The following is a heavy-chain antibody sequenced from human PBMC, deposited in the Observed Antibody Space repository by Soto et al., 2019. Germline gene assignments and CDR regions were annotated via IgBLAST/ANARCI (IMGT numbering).Heavy chain of an antibody. D-gene: IGHD5-18*01. CDR3: ARGGYSYGYNYYYGMDV. CDR1: GFTFSSYS. V-gene: IGHV3-21*01. Sequence: VGSLRLSCAASGFTFSSYSMNWVRQAPGKGLEWVSSISSSSSYIYYADSVKGRFTISRDNAKSSLYLQMNSLRAEDTSVYYCARGGYSYGYNYYYGMDVWGQGTSVTVSS. CDR2: ISSSSSYI. J-gene: IGHJ6*02.